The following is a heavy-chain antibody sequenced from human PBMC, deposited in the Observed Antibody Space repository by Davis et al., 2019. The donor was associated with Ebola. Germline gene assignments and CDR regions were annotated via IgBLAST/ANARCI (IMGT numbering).Heavy chain of an antibody. V-gene: IGHV4-61*09. CDR3: ARGTNGEGAFDI. J-gene: IGHJ3*02. CDR2: IYTSGST. CDR1: GGSISSGSYY. Sequence: PSETLSLTCTVSGGSISSGSYYWSWIRQPAGKGLEWIGHIYTSGSTNYNPSLKSRVTISVDTSKNQFSLKLSSVTAADTAVYYCARGTNGEGAFDIWGQGTMVTVSS. D-gene: IGHD2-8*01.